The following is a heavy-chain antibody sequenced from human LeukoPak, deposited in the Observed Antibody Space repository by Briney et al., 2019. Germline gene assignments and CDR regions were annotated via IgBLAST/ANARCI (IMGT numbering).Heavy chain of an antibody. CDR3: AKRYYGSGRHSFDY. D-gene: IGHD3-10*01. V-gene: IGHV3-30*02. CDR1: GFTFSSYG. Sequence: PGGSLRLSCAASGFTFSSYGMHWVRQAPGKGLEWVAFIRCDGSNKYYAGSVKGRFTISRDNSKNTLYLQMNSLRAEDTAVYYCAKRYYGSGRHSFDYWGQGTLVTVSS. J-gene: IGHJ4*02. CDR2: IRCDGSNK.